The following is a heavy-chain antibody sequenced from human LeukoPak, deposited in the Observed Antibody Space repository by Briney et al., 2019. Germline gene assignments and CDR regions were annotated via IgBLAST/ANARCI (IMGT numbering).Heavy chain of an antibody. CDR2: IYSGGST. CDR3: ARAVAGNWFDP. V-gene: IGHV3-53*01. CDR1: GFTVSSNY. J-gene: IGHJ5*02. Sequence: GGSLRLSCAASGFTVSSNYMSWVRQAPGKGLEWVSVIYSGGSTYYADSVKGRFTISRDNSMNTLYLQMNSLRAEDTAVYYCARAVAGNWFDPWGQGTLVTVSS.